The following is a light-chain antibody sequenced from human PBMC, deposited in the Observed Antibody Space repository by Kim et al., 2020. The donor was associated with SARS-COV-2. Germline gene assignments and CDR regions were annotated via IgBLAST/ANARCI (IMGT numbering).Light chain of an antibody. CDR3: SSYTSSSPLD. CDR1: SSDVGGYNY. CDR2: DVT. Sequence: QSALTQPASVSGSPGQSITISCTGTSSDVGGYNYVSWYQQHPGKAPKLMIYDVTNRPSGVSNRFSGSKSGNTASLTISGLQAEYEADYYCSSYTSSSPLDFGTGTKVTVL. V-gene: IGLV2-14*03. J-gene: IGLJ1*01.